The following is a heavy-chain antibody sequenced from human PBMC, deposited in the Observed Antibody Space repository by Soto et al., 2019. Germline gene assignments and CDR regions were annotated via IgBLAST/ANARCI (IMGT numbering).Heavy chain of an antibody. D-gene: IGHD6-6*01. CDR2: INHSGST. CDR3: ARAEQLVSYYYYGMDV. J-gene: IGHJ6*02. Sequence: KPSETLSLTCAVYGGPFSGYYWSWIRQPPGKGLEWIGEINHSGSTNYNPSLKSRVTISVDTSKNQFSLKLSSVTAADTAVYYCARAEQLVSYYYYGMDVWGQGTTVTVS. V-gene: IGHV4-34*01. CDR1: GGPFSGYY.